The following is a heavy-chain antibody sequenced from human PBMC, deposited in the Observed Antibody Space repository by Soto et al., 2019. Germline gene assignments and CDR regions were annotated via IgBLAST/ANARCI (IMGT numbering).Heavy chain of an antibody. D-gene: IGHD3-3*01. V-gene: IGHV4-30-4*01. Sequence: SETLSLTCTVSGGSISSGDYYWSWIRQTPGKGLEWIGYIYYSGSTYYNPSLKSRVTISVDTSKNQFSLKLSSVTAADTAVYYCARSRITIFGVGIFDYWGQGTLVTVS. CDR1: GGSISSGDYY. CDR3: ARSRITIFGVGIFDY. CDR2: IYYSGST. J-gene: IGHJ4*02.